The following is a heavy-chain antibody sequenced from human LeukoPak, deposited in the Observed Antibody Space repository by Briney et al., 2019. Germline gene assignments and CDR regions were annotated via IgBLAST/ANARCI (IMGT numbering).Heavy chain of an antibody. CDR1: GFTFSSYW. D-gene: IGHD4-11*01. Sequence: GGSLRLSCAASGFTFSSYWMHWVRQAPGKGLVWVSRINSDGSSTSYADSVKGRFTISRDNAKNTLYLQMNSLRAEDTAVYYCAYSTLYYYYYMDVWGKGTTVTVSS. J-gene: IGHJ6*03. V-gene: IGHV3-74*01. CDR2: INSDGSST. CDR3: AYSTLYYYYYMDV.